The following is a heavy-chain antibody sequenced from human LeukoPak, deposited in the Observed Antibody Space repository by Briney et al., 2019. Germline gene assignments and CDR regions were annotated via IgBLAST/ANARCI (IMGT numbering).Heavy chain of an antibody. CDR2: NSYSGSA. J-gene: IGHJ5*02. Sequence: SETLSLTCTVSGGSISSGGYYWSWIRQHPGKGLEWIGYNSYSGSAYYNPSLKSRVTISVDTSKNQFSLKLSSVTAADTAVYYCARSGCSSTSCYVREPSNCPACWFDPWGQGTLVTVSS. D-gene: IGHD2-2*01. CDR3: ARSGCSSTSCYVREPSNCPACWFDP. V-gene: IGHV4-31*03. CDR1: GGSISSGGYY.